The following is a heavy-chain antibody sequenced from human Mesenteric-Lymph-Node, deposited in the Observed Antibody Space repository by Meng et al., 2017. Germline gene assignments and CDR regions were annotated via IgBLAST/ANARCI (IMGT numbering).Heavy chain of an antibody. J-gene: IGHJ6*02. CDR1: GGSISSYY. D-gene: IGHD2-15*01. Sequence: SETLSLTCAVSGGSISSYYWSWIRQPPGKGLEWIGEINHSGSTNYNPSLKSRVTISVDTSKKQFSLSLSSVTAADTAVYYCARVVVVATAIYYYYYGTDVWGQGTTVTVSS. CDR3: ARVVVVATAIYYYYYGTDV. V-gene: IGHV4-34*01. CDR2: INHSGST.